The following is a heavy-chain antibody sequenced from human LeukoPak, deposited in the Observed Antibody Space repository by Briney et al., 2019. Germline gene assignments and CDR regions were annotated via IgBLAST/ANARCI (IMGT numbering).Heavy chain of an antibody. Sequence: PSETLSLTCTVSGGSISSGDYYWSWIRQPPGKGLEWIGYIYYSGSTYYNPSLKSRVTISVDTSKNQFSLKLSSVTAADTAVYYCARMGYYDILTGYSYYYGMDVWGQGTTVTVSS. CDR1: GGSISSGDYY. D-gene: IGHD3-9*01. CDR3: ARMGYYDILTGYSYYYGMDV. J-gene: IGHJ6*02. CDR2: IYYSGST. V-gene: IGHV4-30-4*02.